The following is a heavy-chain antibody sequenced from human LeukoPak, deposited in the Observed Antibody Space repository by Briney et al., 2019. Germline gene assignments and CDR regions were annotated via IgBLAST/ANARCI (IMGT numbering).Heavy chain of an antibody. V-gene: IGHV4-39*01. CDR3: ARHEAAGYDFWSGYPQGAFDI. Sequence: GSLRLSCAASGFTFSGYWMTWIRQPPGKGLEWIGSIYYSGSTYYNPSLKSRVTISVDTSKNQFSLKLSSVTAADTAVYYCARHEAAGYDFWSGYPQGAFDIWGQGTMVTVSS. CDR2: IYYSGST. J-gene: IGHJ3*02. D-gene: IGHD3-3*01. CDR1: GFTFSGYW.